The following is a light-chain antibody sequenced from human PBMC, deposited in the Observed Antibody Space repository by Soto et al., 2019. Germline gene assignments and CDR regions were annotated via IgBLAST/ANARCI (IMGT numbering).Light chain of an antibody. Sequence: EIVMTQSPATLSVSPGERATLSCRASQSVSSNLAWYQQKPGQAPRLLIYGASSRATGIPDRFSGSGSGTDFTLTISRLEPEDFAVYYCQQRSSWPRTFGQGTRLEIK. CDR2: GAS. J-gene: IGKJ5*01. CDR3: QQRSSWPRT. V-gene: IGKV3D-20*02. CDR1: QSVSSN.